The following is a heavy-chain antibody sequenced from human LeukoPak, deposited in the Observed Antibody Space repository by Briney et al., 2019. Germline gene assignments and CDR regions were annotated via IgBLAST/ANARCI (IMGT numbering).Heavy chain of an antibody. CDR3: ARSWYGYFQH. CDR2: ISSSSSTI. D-gene: IGHD6-13*01. CDR1: GFTFSSYG. Sequence: PGGSLRLSCAASGFTFSSYGMHWVRQAPGKGLEWVSYISSSSSTIYYADSVKGRFTISRDNAKNSLYLQMNSLRAEDTAVYYCARSWYGYFQHWGQGTLVTVSS. V-gene: IGHV3-48*01. J-gene: IGHJ1*01.